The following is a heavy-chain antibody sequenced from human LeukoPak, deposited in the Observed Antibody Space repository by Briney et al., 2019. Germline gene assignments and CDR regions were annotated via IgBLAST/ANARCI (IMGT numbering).Heavy chain of an antibody. Sequence: GGSLRLSCAASGFTFSSYWMSWVRQAPGKGLEWVANIKQDGSEKYYVDSVKGRFTISRDDSKNTVYLQMKSLRVEDTAVYYCARVTMSDDYFDSWGQGTLVTVSS. V-gene: IGHV3-7*03. CDR1: GFTFSSYW. J-gene: IGHJ4*02. CDR3: ARVTMSDDYFDS. D-gene: IGHD1/OR15-1a*01. CDR2: IKQDGSEK.